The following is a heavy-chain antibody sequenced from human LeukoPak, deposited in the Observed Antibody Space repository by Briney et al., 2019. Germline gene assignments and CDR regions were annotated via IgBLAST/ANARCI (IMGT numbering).Heavy chain of an antibody. CDR3: ARGISDYYDSSSRFDP. Sequence: GGSLRLSCAASGFTFSSYSMNWVRQAPGKGLEWVSSISSSSSYIYYADSVKGRFTISRDNAKNSLYLQMNSLRAEDTPVYYCARGISDYYDSSSRFDPWGQGTLVTVSS. J-gene: IGHJ5*02. D-gene: IGHD3-22*01. CDR2: ISSSSSYI. CDR1: GFTFSSYS. V-gene: IGHV3-21*01.